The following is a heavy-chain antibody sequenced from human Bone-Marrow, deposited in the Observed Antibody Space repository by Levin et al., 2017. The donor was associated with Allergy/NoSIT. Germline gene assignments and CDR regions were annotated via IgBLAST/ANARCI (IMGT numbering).Heavy chain of an antibody. Sequence: ASVKVSCKISAGTFTDYSIHWVQQAPGQGLEWMGLVDPEDGETVYAENFQGRVTFIANISTDTAYMEMTSLRSEDTAVYYCAIEGYDFWSRRWFAPWGQGTLVAVSS. V-gene: IGHV1-69-2*01. CDR3: AIEGYDFWSRRWFAP. CDR1: AGTFTDYS. CDR2: VDPEDGET. D-gene: IGHD3-3*01. J-gene: IGHJ5*02.